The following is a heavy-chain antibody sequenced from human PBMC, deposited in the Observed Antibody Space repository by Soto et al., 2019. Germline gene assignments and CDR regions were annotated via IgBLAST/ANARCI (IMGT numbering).Heavy chain of an antibody. V-gene: IGHV4-31*03. CDR3: VRDRALDSSGHWFDT. J-gene: IGHJ5*02. CDR1: GLSVSSGGYY. Sequence: TLSLTCPVSGLSVSSGGYYWTWIRQHPGRGLEWIGYIYHIGSPYYNPSLESRVTISLDTSKNQFSPNLTSVTAADTAIYYCVRDRALDSSGHWFDTWGQGTLVTVYS. D-gene: IGHD6-19*01. CDR2: IYHIGSP.